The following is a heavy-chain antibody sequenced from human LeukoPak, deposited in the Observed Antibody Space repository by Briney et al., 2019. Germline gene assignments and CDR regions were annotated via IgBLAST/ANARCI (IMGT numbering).Heavy chain of an antibody. CDR3: ARAGPRGGNSRRYYYYMDV. CDR1: GGSFSGYY. CDR2: INHSGST. Sequence: NPSETLSLTCAVYGGSFSGYYWSWIRQPPGKGLEWIGEINHSGSTNYNPSLKSRVTISVDTSKDQFSLELSSVTAADTAVYYCARAGPRGGNSRRYYYYMDVWGKGTTVTVSS. J-gene: IGHJ6*03. D-gene: IGHD4-23*01. V-gene: IGHV4-34*01.